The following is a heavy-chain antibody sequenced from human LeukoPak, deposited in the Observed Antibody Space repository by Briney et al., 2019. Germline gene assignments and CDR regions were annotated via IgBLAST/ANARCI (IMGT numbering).Heavy chain of an antibody. D-gene: IGHD2-15*01. J-gene: IGHJ5*02. V-gene: IGHV1-3*01. Sequence: ASVKVSCKASGYTFTSYAMHWVRQASGQRLEWMGWINAGNGNTKYSQKFQGRVTITRDTSASTAYMELSSLRSEDTAVYYCARDRRVVAATRERANWFDPWGQGTLVTVSS. CDR2: INAGNGNT. CDR1: GYTFTSYA. CDR3: ARDRRVVAATRERANWFDP.